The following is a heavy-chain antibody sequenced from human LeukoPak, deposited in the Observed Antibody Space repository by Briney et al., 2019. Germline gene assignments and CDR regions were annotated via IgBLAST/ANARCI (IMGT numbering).Heavy chain of an antibody. J-gene: IGHJ4*02. CDR2: IKQEGSEK. D-gene: IGHD5-12*01. CDR3: ATGRGGYFRGEYYCDY. Sequence: GGSLTFSCALSGLTLSSYWMSWVRQAPGKGLAWVGYIKQEGSEKYYVDSVKGRFTISRDNAKNSLYLQMNSLRAEDTDVYYCATGRGGYFRGEYYCDYWGQGTLVTVST. CDR1: GLTLSSYW. V-gene: IGHV3-7*03.